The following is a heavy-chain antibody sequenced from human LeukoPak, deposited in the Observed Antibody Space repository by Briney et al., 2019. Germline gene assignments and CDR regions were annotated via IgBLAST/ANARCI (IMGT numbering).Heavy chain of an antibody. J-gene: IGHJ4*02. V-gene: IGHV3-64*01. Sequence: PGGSLRLSCAASGFTFSTYAMQWVRQAPGKGLEYVSGISNNGGSTYYANSVKGRITISRDNSKNTLYLQMNSLRAEDTAVYYCARVRSSSWHEAYFDYWGQGTLVTVSS. CDR1: GFTFSTYA. CDR3: ARVRSSSWHEAYFDY. D-gene: IGHD6-13*01. CDR2: ISNNGGST.